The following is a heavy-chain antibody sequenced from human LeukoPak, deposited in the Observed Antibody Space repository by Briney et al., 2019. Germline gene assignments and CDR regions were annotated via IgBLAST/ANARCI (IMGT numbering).Heavy chain of an antibody. CDR1: GFTFDDYA. J-gene: IGHJ4*02. V-gene: IGHV3-9*01. CDR2: ISWNSGSI. Sequence: GGSLRLSCAASGFTFDDYAMYWVRQPPGKGLEWVSSISWNSGSIGYADSVKGRFTISRDNSKNTLYLQLDSLRAEDTALYYCAKISDYSSNFDYWGQGTLVTVSS. D-gene: IGHD5/OR15-5a*01. CDR3: AKISDYSSNFDY.